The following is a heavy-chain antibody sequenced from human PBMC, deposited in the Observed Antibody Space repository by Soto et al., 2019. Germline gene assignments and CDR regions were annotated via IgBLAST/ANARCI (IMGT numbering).Heavy chain of an antibody. V-gene: IGHV4-31*03. Sequence: KSSETLSLTCTVSGGSISSGGYYWSWIRQHPGKGLEWIGYIYYSGSTYYNPSLKSRVTISVDTSKNQFSLKLSSVTAADTAVYYCARGSYGKYGEFYFDYWGQGTLVTVSS. J-gene: IGHJ4*02. D-gene: IGHD3-10*01. CDR3: ARGSYGKYGEFYFDY. CDR1: GGSISSGGYY. CDR2: IYYSGST.